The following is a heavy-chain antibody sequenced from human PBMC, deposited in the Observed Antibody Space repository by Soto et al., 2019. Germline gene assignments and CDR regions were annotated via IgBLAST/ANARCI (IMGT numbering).Heavy chain of an antibody. CDR2: IYYSGST. J-gene: IGHJ4*02. V-gene: IGHV4-59*01. CDR1: GGSISSYY. CDR3: ARDSVARGYYFDY. Sequence: QVQLQESGPGLVKPSETLSLTCTVSGGSISSYYWSWIRQPPGKGLEWIGYIYYSGSTNYNPSLKSRVTISVDTSKNQFSLKLSSVTAADTAVYYCARDSVARGYYFDYWGQGTLVTVSP. D-gene: IGHD2-15*01.